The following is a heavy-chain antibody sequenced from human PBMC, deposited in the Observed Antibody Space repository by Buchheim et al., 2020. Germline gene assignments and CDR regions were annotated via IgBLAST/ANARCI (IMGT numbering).Heavy chain of an antibody. D-gene: IGHD2-21*02. CDR1: GFTFSNYW. J-gene: IGHJ4*02. V-gene: IGHV3-74*03. CDR3: ARGAFCGGDCPDY. CDR2: ISDGGTSP. Sequence: EVQVVESGGGLVQPGGSLRLSCAASGFTFSNYWMHWVRQAPGKGLVWVSGISDGGTSPKYADSVKGRFTISRDNNTLSLQMNSLRAEDTAIYYCARGAFCGGDCPDYWGQGTL.